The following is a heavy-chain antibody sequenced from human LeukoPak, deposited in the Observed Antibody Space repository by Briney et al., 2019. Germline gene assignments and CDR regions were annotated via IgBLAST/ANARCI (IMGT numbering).Heavy chain of an antibody. Sequence: PGGSLRLSCSASGFTFSTYAMHWVRRAPGKGLEYVSVISSNGGSTYYADSVKGRFIISRDDSKNTLYLQMSSLRAEDTAIYYCVKGLWTTVTTPFQHWGQGTLVTVSS. J-gene: IGHJ1*01. D-gene: IGHD4-17*01. CDR1: GFTFSTYA. CDR2: ISSNGGST. V-gene: IGHV3-64D*06. CDR3: VKGLWTTVTTPFQH.